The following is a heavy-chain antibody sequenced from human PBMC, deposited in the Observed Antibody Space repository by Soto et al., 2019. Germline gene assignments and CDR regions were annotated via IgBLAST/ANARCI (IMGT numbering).Heavy chain of an antibody. CDR3: AREGSYSAYNFAHGIQLWSFDF. D-gene: IGHD5-12*01. CDR1: GGSINTFY. CDR2: IFSSGST. Sequence: SATLSITCTVSGGSINTFYWSWVRQPAGKGLEWIGRIFSSGSTSFNPSLESRVAMSVDTSKNHFSLNLSSVTAADMAVYYCAREGSYSAYNFAHGIQLWSFDFWGQGALVTSPQ. V-gene: IGHV4-4*07. J-gene: IGHJ4*02.